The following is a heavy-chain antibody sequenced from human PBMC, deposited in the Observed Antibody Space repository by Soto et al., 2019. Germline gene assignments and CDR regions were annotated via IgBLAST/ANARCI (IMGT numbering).Heavy chain of an antibody. J-gene: IGHJ3*02. CDR2: INSDGSST. D-gene: IGHD1-1*01. Sequence: PGGSLRLSCAASGFTFSSYWMHWVRQAPGKGLVWVSRINSDGSSTSYADSVKGRFTISRDNAKNTLYLQMNSLRAEDTAVYYCARMYNWNDHYDAFDIWGQGTMVTVSS. CDR3: ARMYNWNDHYDAFDI. V-gene: IGHV3-74*01. CDR1: GFTFSSYW.